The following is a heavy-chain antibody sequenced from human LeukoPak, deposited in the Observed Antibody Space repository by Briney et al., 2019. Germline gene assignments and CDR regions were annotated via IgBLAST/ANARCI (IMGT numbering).Heavy chain of an antibody. CDR3: ARHSGYCSGGSYYWGPPVTHHPPDY. CDR1: GGSISSSSYY. D-gene: IGHD2-15*01. J-gene: IGHJ4*02. V-gene: IGHV4-39*01. CDR2: IYYSGST. Sequence: SETLSLTCTVSGGSISSSSYYWGWIRQPPGKGLEWIGSIYYSGSTYYNPSLKSRVTISVDTSKNQFSLKLSSVTAADTAVYYCARHSGYCSGGSYYWGPPVTHHPPDYWGQGTLVTVSS.